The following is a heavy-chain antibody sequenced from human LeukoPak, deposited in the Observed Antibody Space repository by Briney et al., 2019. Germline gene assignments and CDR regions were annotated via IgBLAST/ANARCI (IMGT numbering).Heavy chain of an antibody. CDR3: VKESAADATFHFDS. V-gene: IGHV3-33*06. CDR2: LWSDGKTA. CDR1: GFTFNIFG. J-gene: IGHJ4*02. D-gene: IGHD6-13*01. Sequence: GRSLRLSCAASGFTFNIFGMHWVRQVPGNGLEWVAVLWSDGKTAHYADSVKGRFNISRDSSENTLYLQMNSLRSEDTAVYYCVKESAADATFHFDSWGQGTLVTVSS.